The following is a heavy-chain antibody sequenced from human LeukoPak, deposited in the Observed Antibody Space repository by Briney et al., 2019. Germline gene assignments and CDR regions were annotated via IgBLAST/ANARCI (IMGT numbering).Heavy chain of an antibody. CDR1: GFTFSSYE. D-gene: IGHD3-22*01. CDR2: ISSSGSTI. J-gene: IGHJ5*02. Sequence: GGSLRLPCAASGFTFSSYEMNWVRQAPGKGLEWVSYISSSGSTIYYADSVKGRFTISRDNAKNSLYLQMNSLRAEDTAVYYCARAHYYYDSSGYLYWFDPWGQGTLVTVSS. CDR3: ARAHYYYDSSGYLYWFDP. V-gene: IGHV3-48*03.